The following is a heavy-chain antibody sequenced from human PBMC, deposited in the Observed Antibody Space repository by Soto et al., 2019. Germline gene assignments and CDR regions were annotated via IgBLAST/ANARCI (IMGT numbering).Heavy chain of an antibody. CDR1: GFTFSDNL. CDR3: ARDIQSVGPRANDAFDV. CDR2: LNPDTRTT. J-gene: IGHJ3*01. D-gene: IGHD5-18*01. Sequence: QVQLVQSGAELKKPGASVNISCTASGFTFSDNLINWVRQVPGQGLEWMGWLNPDTRTTRKSETFQGRVTISRHTSASIAYLELNGLENEDTALYFCARDIQSVGPRANDAFDVWGQGTMITVSS. V-gene: IGHV1-3*01.